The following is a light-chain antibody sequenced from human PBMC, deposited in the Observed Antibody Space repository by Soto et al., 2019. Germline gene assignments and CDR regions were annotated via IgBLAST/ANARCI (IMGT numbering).Light chain of an antibody. J-gene: IGKJ1*01. Sequence: EIVMTQSPATLSVSPGERVTLSCRASQSVSSYLAWYQQKPGQAPRLLIYDASNRATGIPDRFSGSGSGTDFTLTISRLEPEDFAVYYCQQYGSSLRTFGQGTKVDI. CDR3: QQYGSSLRT. CDR2: DAS. CDR1: QSVSSY. V-gene: IGKV3-20*01.